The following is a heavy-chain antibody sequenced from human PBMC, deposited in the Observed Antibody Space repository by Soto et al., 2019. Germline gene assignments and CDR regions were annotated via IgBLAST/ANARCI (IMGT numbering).Heavy chain of an antibody. CDR2: IYHSGST. CDR1: GGSISSSNW. V-gene: IGHV4-4*02. J-gene: IGHJ6*02. D-gene: IGHD3-16*02. Sequence: QVQLQQSVPGLVKPSGTLSLTCAVSGGSISSSNWWSWVLQPPGKGLECIGEIYHSGSTNYHPSLKSLDAISEDKSKIPIPLKVSSVTAADTAVYYCAPLVPSPAPYGMDVWSQGTTVTVSS. CDR3: APLVPSPAPYGMDV.